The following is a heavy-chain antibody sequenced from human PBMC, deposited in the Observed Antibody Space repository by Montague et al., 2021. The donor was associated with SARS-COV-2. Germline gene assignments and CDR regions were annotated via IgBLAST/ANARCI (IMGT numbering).Heavy chain of an antibody. V-gene: IGHV3-23*01. D-gene: IGHD3-16*01. CDR3: AKDRITTVGGVMHDSRGFDV. J-gene: IGHJ4*03. CDR1: GFTFNSYV. CDR2: IIDSGGSK. Sequence: SLRLSCAASGFTFNSYVMRWVRQAPGKGLEWVSGIIDSGGSKFYADSVKGRFTISRDNSKNTLYLQMNSLRPEDTAVYFCAKDRITTVGGVMHDSRGFDVWGQGTLVTVSS.